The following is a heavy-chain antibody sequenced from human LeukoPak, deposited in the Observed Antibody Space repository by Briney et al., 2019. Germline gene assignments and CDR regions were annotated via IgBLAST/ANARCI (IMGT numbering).Heavy chain of an antibody. CDR2: ISYDGSNK. Sequence: PGGSLRLSCAASGFTFSSYAMHWVRQAPGKGLEWVAVISYDGSNKYYADSVKGRFTISRDNSKNTLYLQMNSLRAEDTAVYYCARDAARVVPAAYYYYYGMDVWGQGTTVTVSS. D-gene: IGHD2-2*01. V-gene: IGHV3-30-3*01. J-gene: IGHJ6*02. CDR3: ARDAARVVPAAYYYYYGMDV. CDR1: GFTFSSYA.